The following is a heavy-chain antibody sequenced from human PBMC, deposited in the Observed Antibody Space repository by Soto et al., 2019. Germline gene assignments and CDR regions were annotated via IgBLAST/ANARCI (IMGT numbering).Heavy chain of an antibody. CDR3: ARDGEFHDSSGKFDY. V-gene: IGHV3-33*01. D-gene: IGHD3-22*01. CDR1: GFTFSGFG. CDR2: TWFDGSNE. Sequence: VQLVESGGGVVRPGASLRLSCVASGFTFSGFGMNWVRQAPGKGLEWVAITWFDGSNEFYADSVKGRFTISRDNSKNTVYLQMNSLRADDTAIYYCARDGEFHDSSGKFDYWGQGTLVTVSS. J-gene: IGHJ4*02.